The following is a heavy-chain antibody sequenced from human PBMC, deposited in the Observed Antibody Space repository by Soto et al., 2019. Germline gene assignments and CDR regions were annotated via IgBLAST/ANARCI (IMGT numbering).Heavy chain of an antibody. J-gene: IGHJ6*03. CDR3: ARGDCVGDTCSSLAGCFYYCMDV. CDR1: GFTFSNYW. D-gene: IGHD2-15*01. Sequence: EVQLVESGGGLVQPGGSLRLSCAASGFTFSNYWMYWVRQAPGKGLEWVSRINSDGSVSSYTDSVKGRLTISRDKVKNSLYLQMDSLRAEDTAVYYCARGDCVGDTCSSLAGCFYYCMDVWGKGTTVTVFS. V-gene: IGHV3-74*02. CDR2: INSDGSVS.